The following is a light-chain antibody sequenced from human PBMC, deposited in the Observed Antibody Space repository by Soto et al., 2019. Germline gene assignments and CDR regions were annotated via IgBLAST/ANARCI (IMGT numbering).Light chain of an antibody. CDR2: EVT. V-gene: IGLV2-14*01. Sequence: SVLTQPASVSGSPGQSITISCTGASSDVGAYIYVSWYQHHPGKAPKVMIYEVTNRPSGVSDRFSGSKSGNTASLTISGLQAEDEADYSCCSYTSSRTYVFGTGTKVTVL. CDR3: CSYTSSRTYV. CDR1: SSDVGAYIY. J-gene: IGLJ1*01.